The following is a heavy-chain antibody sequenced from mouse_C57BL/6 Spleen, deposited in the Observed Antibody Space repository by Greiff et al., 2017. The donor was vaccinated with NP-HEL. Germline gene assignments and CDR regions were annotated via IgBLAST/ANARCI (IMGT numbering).Heavy chain of an antibody. D-gene: IGHD2-4*01. Sequence: DVKLVESGGDLVKPGGSLKLSCAASGFTFSSYGMSWVRQTPDKRLEWVATISSGGSYTYYPDSVKGRFTISRDNAKNTLYLQMSSLKSEETAMYYCARDPYDYDVGYYFDYWGQGTTLTVSS. CDR1: GFTFSSYG. CDR2: ISSGGSYT. V-gene: IGHV5-6*02. J-gene: IGHJ2*01. CDR3: ARDPYDYDVGYYFDY.